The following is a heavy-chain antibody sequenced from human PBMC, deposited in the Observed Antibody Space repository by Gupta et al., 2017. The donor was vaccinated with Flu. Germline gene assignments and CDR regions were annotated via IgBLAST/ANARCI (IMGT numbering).Heavy chain of an antibody. V-gene: IGHV4-34*01. CDR3: ARISGKYSYGSGTTNSIDY. CDR2: INHSGST. Sequence: QVQLQQWGAGLLKPSETLSLTCAVYGGSFSGYYWSWIRQPPGKGLEWIGEINHSGSTNYNPSLKSRVTISVDTSKNQFSLKLSSVTAADTAVYYCARISGKYSYGSGTTNSIDYWGQGTLVTVSS. D-gene: IGHD5-18*01. J-gene: IGHJ4*02. CDR1: GGSFSGYY.